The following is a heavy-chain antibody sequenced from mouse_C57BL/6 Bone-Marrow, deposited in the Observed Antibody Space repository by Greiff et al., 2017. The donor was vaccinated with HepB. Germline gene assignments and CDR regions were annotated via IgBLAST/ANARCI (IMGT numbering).Heavy chain of an antibody. D-gene: IGHD3-2*02. Sequence: QVHVKQSGAELVKPGASVKMSCKASGYTFTSYWITWVKQRPGQGLEWIGDIYPGSGSTNYNEKFKSKATLTVDTSSSTAYMQLSSLTSEDSAVYYCAYSSGYNWFAYWGQGTLVTVSA. V-gene: IGHV1-55*01. CDR2: IYPGSGST. J-gene: IGHJ3*01. CDR1: GYTFTSYW. CDR3: AYSSGYNWFAY.